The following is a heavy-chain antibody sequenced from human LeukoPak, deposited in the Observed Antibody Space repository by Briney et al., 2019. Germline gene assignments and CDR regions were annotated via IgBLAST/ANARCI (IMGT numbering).Heavy chain of an antibody. Sequence: EGSLRLSCAASGFTFSSYAMSWVRQAPGKGLEWVSAISGSGGSTYYADSVKGRFTISRDNSKNILYLQMNSLRVDDTAVYYCARDPPAVSTNTYGWGQGTLVTVSS. J-gene: IGHJ1*01. V-gene: IGHV3-23*01. CDR2: ISGSGGST. D-gene: IGHD6-13*01. CDR1: GFTFSSYA. CDR3: ARDPPAVSTNTYG.